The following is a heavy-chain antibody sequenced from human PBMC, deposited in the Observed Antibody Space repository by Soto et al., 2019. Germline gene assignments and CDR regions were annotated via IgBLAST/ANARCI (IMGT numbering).Heavy chain of an antibody. CDR1: GFTFSSYW. V-gene: IGHV3-7*05. CDR2: IKQDGSEK. Sequence: EVQLVESGGGLVKPGGSLRLSCAASGFTFSSYWMSWVRQAPGKGLEWVANIKQDGSEKYYVDSVKGRFTISRDNAKNSLYLQMNSLRAEDTAVYYCARDPGLDYDYVWGSYRSYCYSDYWGQGTLVTVSS. CDR3: ARDPGLDYDYVWGSYRSYCYSDY. D-gene: IGHD3-16*02. J-gene: IGHJ4*02.